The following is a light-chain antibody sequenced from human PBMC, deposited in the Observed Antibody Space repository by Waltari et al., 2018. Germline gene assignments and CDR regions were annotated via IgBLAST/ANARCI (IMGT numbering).Light chain of an antibody. J-gene: IGKJ1*01. CDR3: QKYGTLPAT. CDR2: DAS. CDR1: QSVSWW. Sequence: EIVLTQSLGTLSLSTGERATLSCRASQSVSWWLAWYQQKPGQAPRLLIYDASTRATDISDRFSGSGSGTDCSLTTSRLEPEDFAVYYCQKYGTLPATFGQGTKVEI. V-gene: IGKV3-20*01.